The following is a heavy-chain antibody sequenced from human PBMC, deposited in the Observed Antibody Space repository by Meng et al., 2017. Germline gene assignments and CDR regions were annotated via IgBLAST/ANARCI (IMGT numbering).Heavy chain of an antibody. D-gene: IGHD4-17*01. Sequence: VAVVEAGGGVVQPGRSLRLSCAASGFTFSSYAMHWVRQAPGKGLEWVAVISYDGSNEYYADSVKGRFTVSRDNSKNTLYLQMNSLRAEDTAVYYCARDWVKYGDYGVGPGEIDYWGQGTLVTVSS. CDR1: GFTFSSYA. J-gene: IGHJ4*02. V-gene: IGHV3-30*01. CDR3: ARDWVKYGDYGVGPGEIDY. CDR2: ISYDGSNE.